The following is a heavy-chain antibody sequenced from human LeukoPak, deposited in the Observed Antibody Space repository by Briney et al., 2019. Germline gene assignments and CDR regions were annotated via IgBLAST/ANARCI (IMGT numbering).Heavy chain of an antibody. CDR3: ARERLEHGDLIDDNYFDY. CDR2: IYYSGTT. CDR1: GDSISNYY. V-gene: IGHV4-59*01. D-gene: IGHD4-17*01. Sequence: SETLSLTCTVSGDSISNYYWSWIRQSPGKGLEWIGYIYYSGTTNYNPSLKSRVNISVDTSKNQFSLKLISVTAADTAVYYCARERLEHGDLIDDNYFDYWGQGTLVTVSS. J-gene: IGHJ4*02.